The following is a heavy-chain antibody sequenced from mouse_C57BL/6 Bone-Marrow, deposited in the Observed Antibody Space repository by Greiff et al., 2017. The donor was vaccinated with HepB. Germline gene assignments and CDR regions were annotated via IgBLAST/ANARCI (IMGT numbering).Heavy chain of an antibody. V-gene: IGHV1-66*01. CDR3: ARLRDYGSSSFDY. J-gene: IGHJ2*01. Sequence: QVQLQQSGPELVKPGASVKISCKASGYSFTSYYIHWVKQRPGQGLEWIGWIYPGSGNTKYNEKFKGKATLTADTSSSTAYMQLSSLTSEDSAVYYCARLRDYGSSSFDYWGQGTTLTVSS. CDR2: IYPGSGNT. CDR1: GYSFTSYY. D-gene: IGHD1-1*01.